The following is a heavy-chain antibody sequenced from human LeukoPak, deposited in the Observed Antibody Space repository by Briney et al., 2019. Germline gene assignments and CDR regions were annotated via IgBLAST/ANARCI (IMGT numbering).Heavy chain of an antibody. J-gene: IGHJ3*02. CDR1: GFTLTKSA. Sequence: SLKVSCKASGFTLTKSAMQWVRQARGQRLEWIGWIVVGSGNTNYAQKFQERVTITRDMSTSTAYMELSSLRSEDTAVYYCAADPGYCSGGSCFLKYTFDIWGQGTMVTVSS. D-gene: IGHD2-15*01. CDR2: IVVGSGNT. V-gene: IGHV1-58*02. CDR3: AADPGYCSGGSCFLKYTFDI.